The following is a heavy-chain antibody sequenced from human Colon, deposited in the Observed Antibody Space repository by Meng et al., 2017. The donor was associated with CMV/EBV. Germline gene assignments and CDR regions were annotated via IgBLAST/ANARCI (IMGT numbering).Heavy chain of an antibody. J-gene: IGHJ5*01. D-gene: IGHD5-18*01. V-gene: IGHV4-61*01. Sequence: SVSTANYLCSWVRQAPGKGLEWIGHAYYSGGTSSSPSLKSRVTISVDTSKSQFSLELNSVTAADTAVYYCARAPRHLSYGRNSWFDSWGQGILVTVSS. CDR3: ARAPRHLSYGRNSWFDS. CDR2: AYYSGGT. CDR1: SVSTANYL.